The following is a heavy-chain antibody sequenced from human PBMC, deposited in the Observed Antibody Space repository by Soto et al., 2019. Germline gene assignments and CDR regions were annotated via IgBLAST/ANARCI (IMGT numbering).Heavy chain of an antibody. Sequence: TSETLSLTCTVSGGSISSSSYYWGWIRQPPGKGLEWIGIIFYSGNTYYSPSLKSRVTMSVDTSKNQFSLKLSSVSAADTSMYYCARVYGSGSYYFDYWGQGTLVTVSS. CDR2: IFYSGNT. CDR3: ARVYGSGSYYFDY. CDR1: GGSISSSSYY. J-gene: IGHJ4*02. D-gene: IGHD3-10*01. V-gene: IGHV4-39*01.